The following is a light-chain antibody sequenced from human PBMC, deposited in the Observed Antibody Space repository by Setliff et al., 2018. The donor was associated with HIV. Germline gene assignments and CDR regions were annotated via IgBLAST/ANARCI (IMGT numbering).Light chain of an antibody. Sequence: ALTQPASVSGSPGQSITISCTGTSSDVGTYSLVSWYQQHPGKAPKLMIYEVSQRPSGVSNRFSGSKSGNTASLTISGLQAEDEADYYCCSYAGSTTLYVFGTGTKGTVL. CDR1: SSDVGTYSL. V-gene: IGLV2-23*02. CDR2: EVS. CDR3: CSYAGSTTLYV. J-gene: IGLJ1*01.